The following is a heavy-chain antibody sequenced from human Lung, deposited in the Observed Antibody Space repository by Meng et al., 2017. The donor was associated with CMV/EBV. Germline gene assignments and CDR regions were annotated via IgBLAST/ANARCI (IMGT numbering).Heavy chain of an antibody. CDR3: VRGGYSGPHASPYGMDV. CDR2: IQWNGGRT. J-gene: IGHJ6*02. CDR1: GITFEDYG. D-gene: IGHD5-12*01. V-gene: IGHV3-20*04. Sequence: GGSXRLXCAVSGITFEDYGMSWVRQDPGKGLEWVSGIQWNGGRTGYADSVKGRFTISRDNAKNSVYLQMNSLRAEDTALYYCVRGGYSGPHASPYGMDVWXQGTTVTVSS.